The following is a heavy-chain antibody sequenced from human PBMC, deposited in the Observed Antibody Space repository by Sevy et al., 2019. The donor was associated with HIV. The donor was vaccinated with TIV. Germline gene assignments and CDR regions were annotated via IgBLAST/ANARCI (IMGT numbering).Heavy chain of an antibody. V-gene: IGHV3-49*04. D-gene: IGHD6-13*01. CDR1: GFTFGDYC. CDR3: TRFKAAQSIFDY. J-gene: IGHJ4*02. Sequence: GGSLRLSCTASGFTFGDYCMSWVRQAPGKGLEWVAFLKSDVYGGTVDHAASVRGRFVISRDDSKTIAYLQMNDLKTEDTGVYYCTRFKAAQSIFDYWGQGALVTVS. CDR2: LKSDVYGGTV.